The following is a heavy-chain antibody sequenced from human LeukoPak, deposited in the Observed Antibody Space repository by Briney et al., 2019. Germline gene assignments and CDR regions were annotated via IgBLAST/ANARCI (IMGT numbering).Heavy chain of an antibody. Sequence: PGRSLRLSCAASGFTFDDYAMHWVRQAPGKGLEWVSGISWNSGSIGYADSVKGRFTISRDNAKNSLYLQMNSLRAEDTALYYCAKDIGSSGYHYPDYWGQGTLVTVSS. J-gene: IGHJ4*02. D-gene: IGHD3-22*01. V-gene: IGHV3-9*01. CDR1: GFTFDDYA. CDR3: AKDIGSSGYHYPDY. CDR2: ISWNSGSI.